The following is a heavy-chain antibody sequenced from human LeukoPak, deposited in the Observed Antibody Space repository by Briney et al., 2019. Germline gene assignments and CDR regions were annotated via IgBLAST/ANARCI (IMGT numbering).Heavy chain of an antibody. J-gene: IGHJ4*02. Sequence: GGSLRLSCAASGFTFSSYNMNWGRQAPGKGLEWVAVISYDGSNKYYADSVKGRFTISRDNSKNTLYLQMNSLRAEDTAVYYCAKDQQQLVEYYFDYWGQGTLVTVSS. D-gene: IGHD6-13*01. V-gene: IGHV3-30*18. CDR3: AKDQQQLVEYYFDY. CDR2: ISYDGSNK. CDR1: GFTFSSYN.